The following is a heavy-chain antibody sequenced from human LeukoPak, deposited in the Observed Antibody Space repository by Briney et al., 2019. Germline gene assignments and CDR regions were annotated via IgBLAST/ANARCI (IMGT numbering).Heavy chain of an antibody. CDR2: MNPNSGNT. Sequence: ASVKVSCKASGYTFTSYDINWVRQATGQGLEWMGWMNPNSGNTGYAQKFQGRVTITRNTSISTAYMELSSLRSEDTAVYYCARGRRGIQLWRGGSNWFGPWGQGTLVTVSS. D-gene: IGHD5-18*01. V-gene: IGHV1-8*01. CDR3: ARGRRGIQLWRGGSNWFGP. J-gene: IGHJ5*02. CDR1: GYTFTSYD.